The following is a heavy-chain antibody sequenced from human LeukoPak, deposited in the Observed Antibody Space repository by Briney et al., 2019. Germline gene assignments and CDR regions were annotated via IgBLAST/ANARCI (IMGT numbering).Heavy chain of an antibody. CDR1: GFTFSSYG. D-gene: IGHD3-22*01. J-gene: IGHJ4*02. CDR3: AKDGRYDSSGYYVF. V-gene: IGHV3-30*02. CDR2: IRYDGSNK. Sequence: AGGSLRLSCAASGFTFSSYGMHWVRQAPGKGLEWVAFIRYDGSNKYYADSVKGRFTISRDNSKNTLYLQMNSLRAEDTAVYYCAKDGRYDSSGYYVFWGQGTLVAVSS.